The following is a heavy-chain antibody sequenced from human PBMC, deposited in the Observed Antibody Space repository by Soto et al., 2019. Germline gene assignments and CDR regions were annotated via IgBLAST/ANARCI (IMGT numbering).Heavy chain of an antibody. CDR3: AKDLVVAATGIYYYGMDV. D-gene: IGHD2-15*01. Sequence: GGSLRLSCAASGFTFSSYGMHWVRQAPGKGLEWVAVISYDGSNKYYADSVKGRFTISRDNSKNTLYLQMNSLRAEDTAVYYCAKDLVVAATGIYYYGMDVWGQGTTVTVSS. V-gene: IGHV3-30*18. CDR2: ISYDGSNK. J-gene: IGHJ6*02. CDR1: GFTFSSYG.